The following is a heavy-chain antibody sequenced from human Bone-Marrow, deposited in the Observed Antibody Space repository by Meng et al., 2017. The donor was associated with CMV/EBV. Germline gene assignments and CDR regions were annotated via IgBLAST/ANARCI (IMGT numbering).Heavy chain of an antibody. D-gene: IGHD2-21*01. V-gene: IGHV3-73*01. Sequence: GGSLRLSCAASGLSVSGSAIHWVRQASGKGLEWLGRIKSEGNSYVTAYTASVRGRFTLSRDDSKNTAYLQMNSLKAEDTAVYYCTRLIGSPPYFDYWGQGTLVTVSS. J-gene: IGHJ4*02. CDR3: TRLIGSPPYFDY. CDR2: IKSEGNSYVT. CDR1: GLSVSGSA.